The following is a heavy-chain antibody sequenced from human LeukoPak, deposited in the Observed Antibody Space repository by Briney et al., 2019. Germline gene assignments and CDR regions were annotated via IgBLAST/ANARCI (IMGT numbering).Heavy chain of an antibody. Sequence: GESLKISCKGSGYGFTSYWIGWVRQMPGKGLEWMGIIYPGDSDTRYSPSFQGQVTISADKSISTAYLQWSSLKASDTAMYYCARHGGYYDSSRGMAFDIWGQGTMVTVSS. V-gene: IGHV5-51*01. J-gene: IGHJ3*02. CDR3: ARHGGYYDSSRGMAFDI. CDR2: IYPGDSDT. CDR1: GYGFTSYW. D-gene: IGHD3-22*01.